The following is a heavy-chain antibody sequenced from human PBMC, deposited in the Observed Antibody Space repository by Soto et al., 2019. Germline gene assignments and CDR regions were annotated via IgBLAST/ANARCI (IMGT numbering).Heavy chain of an antibody. CDR2: IYPGDSAT. V-gene: IGHV5-51*01. CDR1: GYSFTTYW. J-gene: IGHJ4*02. Sequence: GESLKISCKASGYSFTTYWIGWVRQMPGKGLEWMGIIYPGDSATRYSPSFQGQVTISADKSISTAYLQWSSLKASDTAIYYCARRVEMATNAASFEDWGQGSLVTVSS. CDR3: ARRVEMATNAASFED. D-gene: IGHD5-12*01.